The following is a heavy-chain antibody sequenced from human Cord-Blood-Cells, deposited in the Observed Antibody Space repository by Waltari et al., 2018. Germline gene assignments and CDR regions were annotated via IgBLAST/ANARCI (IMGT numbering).Heavy chain of an antibody. D-gene: IGHD2-21*01. CDR2: IKQDGSEK. Sequence: EVQLVESGGGLVQPGGSLRLACAASGFTFSSYWMSWGRQAPGKGLEWVANIKQDGSEKYYVDSVKGRFTISRDNAKNSLYLQMNSLRAEDTAVYYCARERDSLDYFDYWGQGTLVTVSS. V-gene: IGHV3-7*05. J-gene: IGHJ4*02. CDR3: ARERDSLDYFDY. CDR1: GFTFSSYW.